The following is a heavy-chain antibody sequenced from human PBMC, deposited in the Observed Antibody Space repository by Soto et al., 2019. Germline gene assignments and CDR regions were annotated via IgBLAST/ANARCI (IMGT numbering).Heavy chain of an antibody. J-gene: IGHJ6*02. D-gene: IGHD3-3*01. CDR3: AKDLPRITIFGVVILYGMDV. CDR2: ISYDGSNK. Sequence: HPGGSLRLSCAASGFTFSSYGMHWVRQAPGKGLEWVAVISYDGSNKYYADSVKGRFTISRDNPKNTLYLQMNSLRAEDTAVYYCAKDLPRITIFGVVILYGMDVWGQGTTVTVSS. V-gene: IGHV3-30*18. CDR1: GFTFSSYG.